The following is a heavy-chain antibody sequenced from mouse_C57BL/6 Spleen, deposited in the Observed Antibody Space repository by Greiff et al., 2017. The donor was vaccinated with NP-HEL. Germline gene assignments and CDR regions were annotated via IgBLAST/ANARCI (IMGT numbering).Heavy chain of an antibody. V-gene: IGHV1-64*01. CDR2: IHPNSGST. D-gene: IGHD2-4*01. J-gene: IGHJ1*03. Sequence: QVQLKQPGAELVKPGASVKLSCKASGYTFTSYWMHWVKQRPGQGLEWIGMIHPNSGSTNYNEKFKSKATLTVDKSSSTAYMQLSSLTSEDSAVYYCARSDDYGCFDVWGTGTTVTVSS. CDR1: GYTFTSYW. CDR3: ARSDDYGCFDV.